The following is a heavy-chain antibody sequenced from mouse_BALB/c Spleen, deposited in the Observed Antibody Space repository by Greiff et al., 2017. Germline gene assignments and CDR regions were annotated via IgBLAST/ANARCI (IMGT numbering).Heavy chain of an antibody. CDR2: ISYSGST. CDR1: GDSITSGY. Sequence: EVQLVESGPSLVKPSQTLSLTCSVTGDSITSGYWNWIRKFPGNKLEYMGYISYSGSTYYNPSLKSRISITRDTSKNQYYLQLNSVTTEDTATYYCARLLRYSYYFDYWGQGTTLTVSS. V-gene: IGHV3-8*02. D-gene: IGHD1-1*01. J-gene: IGHJ2*01. CDR3: ARLLRYSYYFDY.